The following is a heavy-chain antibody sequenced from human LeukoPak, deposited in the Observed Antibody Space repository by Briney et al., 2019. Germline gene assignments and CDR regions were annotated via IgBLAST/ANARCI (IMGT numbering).Heavy chain of an antibody. J-gene: IGHJ4*02. Sequence: RGSLRLSCAASGFTFSTYWMSWVRQAPGKGLEWVANVKYDGSEKYYVDSVNGRFTISRDNAKNSLYLQMNSLRAEDTAVYYCARAPREWLLGYYFDYWGQGTLVTVSS. CDR2: VKYDGSEK. CDR1: GFTFSTYW. CDR3: ARAPREWLLGYYFDY. D-gene: IGHD3-3*01. V-gene: IGHV3-7*01.